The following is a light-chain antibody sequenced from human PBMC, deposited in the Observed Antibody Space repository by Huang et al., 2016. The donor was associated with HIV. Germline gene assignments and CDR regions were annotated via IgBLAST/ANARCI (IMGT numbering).Light chain of an antibody. CDR2: GAS. CDR3: QQYNNWPYT. J-gene: IGKJ2*01. Sequence: DTVMKQTPATLSVSPGARATLSCRASQSVGSKLAWFQQNPGHAPRLPSHGASTRATGILARFSGSGSGTEFTLTISSLQSEDFAVYYCQQYNNWPYTFGQGTKLEIK. CDR1: QSVGSK. V-gene: IGKV3-15*01.